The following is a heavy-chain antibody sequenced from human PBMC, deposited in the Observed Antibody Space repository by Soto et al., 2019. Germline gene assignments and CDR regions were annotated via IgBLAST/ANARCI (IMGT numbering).Heavy chain of an antibody. J-gene: IGHJ5*02. CDR1: GFSLSTSGVG. Sequence: SGPTLVNPTQTLTLTCTFSGFSLSTSGVGVGWIRQPPGKALEWLALIYWDDDKRYSPSLKSRLTITKDTSKNQVVLTMTNMDPVDTATYYCAHRPRGSSWYVRMYNWFDPWGQGTLVTVSS. CDR2: IYWDDDK. V-gene: IGHV2-5*02. D-gene: IGHD6-13*01. CDR3: AHRPRGSSWYVRMYNWFDP.